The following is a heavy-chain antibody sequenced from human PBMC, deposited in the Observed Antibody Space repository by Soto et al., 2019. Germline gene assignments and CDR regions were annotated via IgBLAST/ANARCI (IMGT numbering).Heavy chain of an antibody. CDR1: GFTFSSYS. D-gene: IGHD3-3*01. J-gene: IGHJ4*02. Sequence: EVQLVESGGGLVKPGGYLRLSCAASGFTFSSYSMKWVRQAPGKGLEWVSSISSSSSYIYYADSVKGRFTISRDNAKNSLYLQMNSLRAEDTAVYYCARDEYYDFWSGYSIRGTLGYWGQGTLVTVSS. CDR2: ISSSSSYI. CDR3: ARDEYYDFWSGYSIRGTLGY. V-gene: IGHV3-21*01.